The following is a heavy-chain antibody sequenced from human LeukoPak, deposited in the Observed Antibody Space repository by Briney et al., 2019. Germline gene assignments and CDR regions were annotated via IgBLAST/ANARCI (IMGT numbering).Heavy chain of an antibody. D-gene: IGHD3-10*02. J-gene: IGHJ6*04. Sequence: GGSLRLSCAASGFTFSRYGMAWVRQAPGKGLEWVSGISGSGDSTFYADSVKGRFTISRDNAKNSLYLQMNSLRAEDTAVYYCAELGITMIGGVWGKGTTVTISS. CDR1: GFTFSRYG. V-gene: IGHV3-23*01. CDR3: AELGITMIGGV. CDR2: ISGSGDST.